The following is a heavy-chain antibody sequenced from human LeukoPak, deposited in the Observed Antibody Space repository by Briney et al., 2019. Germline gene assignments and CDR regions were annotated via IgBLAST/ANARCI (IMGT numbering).Heavy chain of an antibody. D-gene: IGHD1-26*01. CDR3: ARGLEWELLRFDY. V-gene: IGHV3-11*01. J-gene: IGHJ4*02. CDR1: GGSFSGYY. CDR2: ISSSGSTI. Sequence: LSLTCAVYGGSFSGYYWSWIRQAPGKGLEWVSYISSSGSTIYYADSVKGRFTISRDNAKNSLYLQMNSLRAEDTAVYYCARGLEWELLRFDYWGQGTLVTVSS.